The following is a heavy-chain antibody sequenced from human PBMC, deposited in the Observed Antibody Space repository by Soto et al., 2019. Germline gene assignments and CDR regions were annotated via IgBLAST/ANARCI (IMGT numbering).Heavy chain of an antibody. Sequence: SVKVSCKDSGGTFSTYSMFWVRQAPGQGLEWMGRIIPILGIANYAQKFQGRVTITADKSTSTAYMELSSLRSEDTAVYYCAREVAVAGHFDYWGQGTLVTVSS. CDR3: AREVAVAGHFDY. V-gene: IGHV1-69*04. D-gene: IGHD6-19*01. J-gene: IGHJ4*02. CDR2: IIPILGIA. CDR1: GGTFSTYS.